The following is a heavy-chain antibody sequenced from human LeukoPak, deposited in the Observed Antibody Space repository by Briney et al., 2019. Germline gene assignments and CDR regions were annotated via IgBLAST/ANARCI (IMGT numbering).Heavy chain of an antibody. J-gene: IGHJ4*02. D-gene: IGHD3-16*01. Sequence: PGGSLRLSCAASGFTFSSYAMSWVRQAPGKGLEWVSAISGRGGSTYYADSVRGRFTVSRDNSKNTVYLQMNSLRAEDTAVYYCAKGGEWNLHYFDYWGQGTLVTVSS. V-gene: IGHV3-23*01. CDR1: GFTFSSYA. CDR2: ISGRGGST. CDR3: AKGGEWNLHYFDY.